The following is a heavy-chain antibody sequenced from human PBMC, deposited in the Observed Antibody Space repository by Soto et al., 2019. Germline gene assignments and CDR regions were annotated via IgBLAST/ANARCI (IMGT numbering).Heavy chain of an antibody. CDR3: ARDLQERGFDY. CDR2: IYYSGST. Sequence: SETLSLTCTVSGGSISSYYWSWIRQPPGKGLEWIGYIYYSGSTNYNPSLKSRVTISVDTSKNQFSLKLSSVTAADTAVYYCARDLQERGFDYWGQGTLVTVSS. V-gene: IGHV4-59*01. J-gene: IGHJ4*02. CDR1: GGSISSYY.